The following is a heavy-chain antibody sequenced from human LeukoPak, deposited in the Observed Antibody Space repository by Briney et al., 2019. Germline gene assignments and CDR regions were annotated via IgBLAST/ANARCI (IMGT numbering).Heavy chain of an antibody. CDR3: ARILTDSGYSENWFDP. J-gene: IGHJ5*02. Sequence: SETLSLTCTVSGGSFNSNNYYWSWIRQPPGKGLEWIGCMYYSGSANYNPSLKSRVTISVDTSKNQFSLKVNSVTAADTAVYYCARILTDSGYSENWFDPWGQGILVTVSS. D-gene: IGHD3-22*01. V-gene: IGHV4-61*01. CDR1: GGSFNSNNYY. CDR2: MYYSGSA.